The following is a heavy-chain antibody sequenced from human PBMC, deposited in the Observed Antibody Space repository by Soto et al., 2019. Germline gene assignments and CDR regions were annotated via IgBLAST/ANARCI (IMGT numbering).Heavy chain of an antibody. J-gene: IGHJ5*02. CDR1: GYTFTSYG. CDR2: ISAYNGNA. CDR3: ARAGNGDYVRNWFDP. V-gene: IGHV1-18*01. D-gene: IGHD4-17*01. Sequence: GASVKVSCKASGYTFTSYGISWVRQAPGQGLEWMGWISAYNGNANYAQKLQGRVTMTADTSTSTAYMELRSLRSEDTAVYYCARAGNGDYVRNWFDPWGQGTLVTLSS.